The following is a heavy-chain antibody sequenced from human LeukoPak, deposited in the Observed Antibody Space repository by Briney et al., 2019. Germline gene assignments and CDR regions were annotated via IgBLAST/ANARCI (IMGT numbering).Heavy chain of an antibody. CDR2: ISGSGGST. D-gene: IGHD3-3*01. CDR1: GFTFSNYV. J-gene: IGHJ4*02. Sequence: GGSLRLSCAASGFTFSNYVMSWVRQTPGKGLEWVSAISGSGGSTYYADSVKGRFTISRDNSKNTLSLQMNSLRAEDTAVYYCATQLRLRFLEWLRWGQGTLVIVSS. CDR3: ATQLRLRFLEWLR. V-gene: IGHV3-23*01.